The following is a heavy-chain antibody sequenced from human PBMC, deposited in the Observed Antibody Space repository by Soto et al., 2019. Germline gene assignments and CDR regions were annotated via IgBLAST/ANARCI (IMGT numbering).Heavy chain of an antibody. CDR3: ARDHSNYYYYYGMDV. D-gene: IGHD4-4*01. CDR2: ISYDGSNK. V-gene: IGHV3-30-3*01. Sequence: GGSLRLSCAASGFTFSSYAMHWVRQAPGKGLEWVAVISYDGSNKYYADSVKGRFTISRDNSKNTLYLQMNSLRAEDTAVYYCARDHSNYYYYYGMDVWGQGTTVTVSS. CDR1: GFTFSSYA. J-gene: IGHJ6*02.